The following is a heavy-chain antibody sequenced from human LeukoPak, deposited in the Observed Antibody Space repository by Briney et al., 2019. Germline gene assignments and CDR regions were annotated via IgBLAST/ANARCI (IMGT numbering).Heavy chain of an antibody. Sequence: SETLSLTCTVSGYSISSGYYWGWIRQPPGKGLEWIGSIHHSGSTYYNPSLKSRVTISVDTSKNLFSLNMSSVTAADTAVYYCARLICCSGGNCNLGYFDYWGQGTLVTVSS. D-gene: IGHD2-15*01. CDR1: GYSISSGYY. CDR3: ARLICCSGGNCNLGYFDY. V-gene: IGHV4-38-2*02. J-gene: IGHJ4*02. CDR2: IHHSGST.